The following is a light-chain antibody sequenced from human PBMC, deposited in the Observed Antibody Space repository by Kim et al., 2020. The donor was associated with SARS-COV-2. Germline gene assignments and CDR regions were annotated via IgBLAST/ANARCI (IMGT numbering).Light chain of an antibody. Sequence: SYELTQPPSVSVAPGKTARITCGGNNIGSKSVHWYQQKPGQAPVLVIYYDNDRPSGIPERFSGTNSGNTATLTISRVAAGDEADYSCQVWDSSSDHPVFG. V-gene: IGLV3-21*04. CDR3: QVWDSSSDHPV. CDR1: NIGSKS. CDR2: YDN. J-gene: IGLJ3*02.